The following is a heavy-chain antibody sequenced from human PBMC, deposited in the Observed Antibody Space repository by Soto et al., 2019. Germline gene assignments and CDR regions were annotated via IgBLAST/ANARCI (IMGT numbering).Heavy chain of an antibody. J-gene: IGHJ6*02. CDR3: ARDNDRLQLGGNYYYILDV. CDR1: GGTFSSSA. D-gene: IGHD4-4*01. CDR2: IIPLFRTP. V-gene: IGHV1-69*12. Sequence: QVQLVQSGAEMKEPGSSVKVSCKTSGGTFSSSAISWLRQAPGQGLEWMGGIIPLFRTPDYAQKFQGRVTTAADXPTRPAXXELSSLRSEDTAVYYCARDNDRLQLGGNYYYILDVWGQGTTITVSS.